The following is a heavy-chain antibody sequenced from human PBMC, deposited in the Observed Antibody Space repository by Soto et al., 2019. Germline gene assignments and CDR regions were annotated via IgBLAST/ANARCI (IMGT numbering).Heavy chain of an antibody. CDR3: ARDFVADSRTDIDY. CDR2: ISGNGRII. CDR1: GFIFSDYY. J-gene: IGHJ4*02. Sequence: QVQLVESGGGLVKPGGSLRLSCATSGFIFSDYYMHWIRQAPGKGLEWISYISGNGRIIQYADSAKGRFTISRDNAQNSLYLQMNSLRAEDTALYFCARDFVADSRTDIDYWGQGTLVTVSS. D-gene: IGHD2-21*02. V-gene: IGHV3-11*01.